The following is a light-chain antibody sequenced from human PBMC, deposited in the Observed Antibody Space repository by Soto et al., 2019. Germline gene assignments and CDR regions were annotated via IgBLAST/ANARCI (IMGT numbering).Light chain of an antibody. V-gene: IGLV2-14*02. CDR3: SSYTSISPLVL. Sequence: QSALTQPASVSGSPGQSISISCTGTSSDVGSHKLVSWYQHHPGKAPKLIIYDATKRPSGVSDRFSGSKSDNTASLTISGLQTEDEAAYFCSSYTSISPLVLFGGGTKVTVL. CDR1: SSDVGSHKL. CDR2: DAT. J-gene: IGLJ2*01.